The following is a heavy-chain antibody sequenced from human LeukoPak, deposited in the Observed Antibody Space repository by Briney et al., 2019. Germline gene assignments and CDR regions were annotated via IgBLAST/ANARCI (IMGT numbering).Heavy chain of an antibody. CDR1: TAAITSGGYY. D-gene: IGHD4-23*01. V-gene: IGHV4-31*03. Sequence: SQTLSLTCTVSTAAITSGGYYWTWLRQHPGKGLECLGYIYYTGGTYYNPSLKSRLTMSIDTSKKQFSLNLSSVTDADTAIYYCARAPYGGNSYGWFDPWGQGTLVTVSS. CDR3: ARAPYGGNSYGWFDP. J-gene: IGHJ5*02. CDR2: IYYTGGT.